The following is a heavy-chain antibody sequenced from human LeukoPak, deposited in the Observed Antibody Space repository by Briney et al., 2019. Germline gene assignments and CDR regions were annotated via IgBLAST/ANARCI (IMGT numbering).Heavy chain of an antibody. V-gene: IGHV4-61*02. CDR2: IYTSGST. J-gene: IGHJ5*02. CDR1: GGSITSGSYY. CDR3: AREHYGDYWFDP. D-gene: IGHD4-17*01. Sequence: KPSETLSLTCTVSGGSITSGSYYWSWIRQPAGKGLEWIGRIYTSGSTNYNPSLKSRVTISVDTSKNQFSLKLSSVTAADTAVYYCAREHYGDYWFDPWGQGTLVTVSS.